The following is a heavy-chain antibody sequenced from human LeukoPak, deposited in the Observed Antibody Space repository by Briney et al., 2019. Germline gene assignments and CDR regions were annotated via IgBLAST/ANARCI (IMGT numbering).Heavy chain of an antibody. Sequence: ASVKVSCKASGYSFTSHYMHWVRQAPGQGLEWLGLINPSGSSTLYAQKFQGRVSMTEDTSTDTAYMELSSLRSEDTAVYYCAATPTIAAAGIIGIDYWGQGTLVTVSS. CDR3: AATPTIAAAGIIGIDY. V-gene: IGHV1-46*01. CDR2: INPSGSST. D-gene: IGHD6-13*01. CDR1: GYSFTSHY. J-gene: IGHJ4*02.